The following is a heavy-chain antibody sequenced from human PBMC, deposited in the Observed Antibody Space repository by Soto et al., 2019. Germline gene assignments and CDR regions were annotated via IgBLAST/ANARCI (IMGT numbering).Heavy chain of an antibody. CDR3: ARSNPRTTRAFDI. V-gene: IGHV2-70*01. CDR1: GFSLITTGMC. CDR2: IDWNDVK. J-gene: IGHJ3*02. D-gene: IGHD1-7*01. Sequence: SGPTLVNPTQTLTLTCTFSGFSLITTGMCVSWIRQLPGKALEWLALIDWNDVKYYNTSLQTRLTISKDTSTNQVVLTMTNMDPVDTATYYCARSNPRTTRAFDIWGQGTMVTVSS.